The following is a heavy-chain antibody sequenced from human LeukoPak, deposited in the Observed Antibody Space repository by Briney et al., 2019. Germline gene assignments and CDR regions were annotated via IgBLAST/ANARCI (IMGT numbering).Heavy chain of an antibody. D-gene: IGHD4-17*01. Sequence: GGSLRLSCAASGFTFDDYAMHWVRQAPGKGLEWVSGISWNSGSIGYADSVKGRFTISRDNAKNSLYLQMNSLRGEDTAVYYCAKDLTTVTTEGDYWGQGTLVTVSS. CDR2: ISWNSGSI. J-gene: IGHJ4*02. CDR3: AKDLTTVTTEGDY. CDR1: GFTFDDYA. V-gene: IGHV3-9*01.